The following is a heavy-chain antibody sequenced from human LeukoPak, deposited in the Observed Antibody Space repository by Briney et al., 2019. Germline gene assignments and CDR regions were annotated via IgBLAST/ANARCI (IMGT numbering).Heavy chain of an antibody. CDR2: ISWNSGSI. Sequence: GGSLRLSCAACGFTFDDYAMHWVRQAPGKGLEWVSGISWNSGSIGYADSVKGRFTISRDNAKNSLYLQMNSLRAEDTALYYCAKDISSSWYGSFDYWGQGTLVTVSS. CDR3: AKDISSSWYGSFDY. CDR1: GFTFDDYA. D-gene: IGHD6-13*01. V-gene: IGHV3-9*01. J-gene: IGHJ4*02.